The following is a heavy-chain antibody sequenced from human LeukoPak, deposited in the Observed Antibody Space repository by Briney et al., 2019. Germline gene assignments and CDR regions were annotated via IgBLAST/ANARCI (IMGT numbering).Heavy chain of an antibody. Sequence: SETLSLTCTVSGGSISSSSYYWGWIRQPPGKGLEWIGSIYYSGSTYYNPSLKSRVTISVDTSKNQFSLKLSSVTAADTAVYYCARVRVGATKFFDYWSQGTLVTVSS. CDR1: GGSISSSSYY. J-gene: IGHJ4*02. D-gene: IGHD1-26*01. CDR3: ARVRVGATKFFDY. CDR2: IYYSGST. V-gene: IGHV4-39*07.